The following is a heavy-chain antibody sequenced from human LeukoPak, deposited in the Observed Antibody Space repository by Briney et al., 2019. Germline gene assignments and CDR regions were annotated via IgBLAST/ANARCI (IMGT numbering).Heavy chain of an antibody. V-gene: IGHV4-59*01. CDR1: GRSISSYY. CDR3: ARASSGSYRSFDY. Sequence: PSETLSLTCTVSGRSISSYYWSWIRQPAGKGLEWIGYIYYSGSTNYNPSLKSRVTISVDTSKNQFSLKLSSVTAADTAVYYCARASSGSYRSFDYWGQGTLVTVSS. CDR2: IYYSGST. D-gene: IGHD3-10*01. J-gene: IGHJ4*02.